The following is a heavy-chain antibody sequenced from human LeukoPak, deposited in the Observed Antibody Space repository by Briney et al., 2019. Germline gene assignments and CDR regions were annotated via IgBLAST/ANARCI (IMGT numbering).Heavy chain of an antibody. D-gene: IGHD6-19*01. V-gene: IGHV3-21*01. J-gene: IGHJ4*02. Sequence: GGSLRLSCAASGFTFSSYSMNWVRQAPGKGLVWVSSISSSSSYIYYADSVKGRFTISRDNAKNSLYLQMNSLRAEDTAVYYCARARGRQWLDFDYWGQGTLVTVSS. CDR2: ISSSSSYI. CDR3: ARARGRQWLDFDY. CDR1: GFTFSSYS.